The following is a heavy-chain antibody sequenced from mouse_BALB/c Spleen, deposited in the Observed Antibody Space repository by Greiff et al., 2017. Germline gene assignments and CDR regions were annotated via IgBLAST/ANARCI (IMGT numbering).Heavy chain of an antibody. J-gene: IGHJ3*01. CDR1: GYSITSGYY. D-gene: IGHD4-1*01. Sequence: EVKLQESGPGLVKPSQSLSLTCSVTGYSITSGYYWNWIRQFPGNKLEWMGYISYDGSNNYNPSLKNRISITRDTSKNQFFLKLNSVTTEDTATYYCAREGFLTEAYWGQGTLVTVSA. V-gene: IGHV3-6*02. CDR3: AREGFLTEAY. CDR2: ISYDGSN.